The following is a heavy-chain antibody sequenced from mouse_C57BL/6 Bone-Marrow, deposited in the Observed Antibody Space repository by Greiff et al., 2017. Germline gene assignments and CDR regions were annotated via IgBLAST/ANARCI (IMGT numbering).Heavy chain of an antibody. D-gene: IGHD1-1*01. V-gene: IGHV5-9-1*02. CDR3: TRDRGYYGSSYWYFDV. CDR2: ISSGGDYI. J-gene: IGHJ1*03. Sequence: EVQRVESGEGLVKPGGSLKLSCAASGFTFSSYAMSWVRQTPEKRLEWVAYISSGGDYIYYADTVKGRFTISRDNARNTLYLQMSSLKSEDTAMYYGTRDRGYYGSSYWYFDVWGTGTTVTVSS. CDR1: GFTFSSYA.